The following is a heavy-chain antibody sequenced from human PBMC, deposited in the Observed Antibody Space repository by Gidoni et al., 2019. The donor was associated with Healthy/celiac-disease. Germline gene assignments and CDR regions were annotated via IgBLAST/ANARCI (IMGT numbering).Heavy chain of an antibody. CDR1: GGSISSYY. CDR2: IYYSGSP. V-gene: IGHV4-59*01. J-gene: IGHJ4*02. CDR3: ARGPIVGATTAYYFDY. Sequence: QVQLQESGPGLVKPSETLSLTCTVSGGSISSYYWSWIRQPPGKGLEWIGYIYYSGSPNYNPSLKSRVTISVDTSKNQFSLKLSSVTAADTAVYYCARGPIVGATTAYYFDYWGQGTLVTVSS. D-gene: IGHD1-26*01.